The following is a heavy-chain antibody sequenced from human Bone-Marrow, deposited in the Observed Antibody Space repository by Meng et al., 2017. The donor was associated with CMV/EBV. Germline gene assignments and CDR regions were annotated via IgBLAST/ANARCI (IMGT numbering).Heavy chain of an antibody. J-gene: IGHJ6*02. CDR1: GYTFTSYD. CDR2: MNPNSGNT. CDR3: ARAPPRSITGTTGSDYYYGMDV. Sequence: ASVKVSCKASGYTFTSYDINWVRQATGQGLEWMGWMNPNSGNTGYAQKFQGRVTMTRNTSISIAYMELSRLRSDDTAVYYCARAPPRSITGTTGSDYYYGMDVWGQGTTVTVSS. V-gene: IGHV1-8*01. D-gene: IGHD1-7*01.